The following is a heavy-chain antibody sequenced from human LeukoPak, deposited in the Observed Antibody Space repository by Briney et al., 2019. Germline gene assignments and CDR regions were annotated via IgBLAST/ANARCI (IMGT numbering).Heavy chain of an antibody. CDR3: ATYDYGDYGGSDAFDI. J-gene: IGHJ3*02. CDR2: IYYSGST. Sequence: SQTLSLTCTVSGGSISSGDYYCSWISHPPGKGLEWIGYIYYSGSTYYNPSLKSRFTISVDTSKNQFSLKLSSVTAADTAVYYCATYDYGDYGGSDAFDIWGQGTMVTVSS. V-gene: IGHV4-30-4*08. D-gene: IGHD4-17*01. CDR1: GGSISSGDYY.